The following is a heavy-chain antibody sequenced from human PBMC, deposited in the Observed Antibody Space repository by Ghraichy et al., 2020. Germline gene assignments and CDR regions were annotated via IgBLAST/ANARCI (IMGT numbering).Heavy chain of an antibody. J-gene: IGHJ2*01. CDR3: VGDLHWYFDL. V-gene: IGHV6-1*01. CDR2: TYYRSKWYN. CDR1: GDSVSTNNGG. Sequence: SETLSLTCAISGDSVSTNNGGWSWIRQSPSRGLEWLGRTYYRSKWYNDYAVSVKSRITINPDTSKNQFSLQLNSVTPEDTAVYYCVGDLHWYFDLWGRGTLVTVSS.